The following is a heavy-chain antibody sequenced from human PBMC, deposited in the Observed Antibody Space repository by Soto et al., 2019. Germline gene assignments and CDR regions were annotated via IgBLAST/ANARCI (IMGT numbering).Heavy chain of an antibody. CDR1: GYTFTSYY. V-gene: IGHV1-46*01. CDR2: INPSGGST. CDR3: ARGTYDSSGYYGFSDY. J-gene: IGHJ4*02. D-gene: IGHD3-22*01. Sequence: QVQLVQSGAEVKKPGASVKVSCKASGYTFTSYYMHWVRQAPGQGLECLGIINPSGGSTSYAQKFQGRVTMTRDTSTSTVYMELSSLRSEDTAVYYCARGTYDSSGYYGFSDYWGQGTLVSVSS.